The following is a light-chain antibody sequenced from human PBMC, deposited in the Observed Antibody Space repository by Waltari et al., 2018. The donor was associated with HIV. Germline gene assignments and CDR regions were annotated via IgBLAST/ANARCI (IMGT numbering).Light chain of an antibody. Sequence: QAGLSQPPSVSEVFTHTATLTCTGNSDNVGHQGPVWLQQYQGHPPKLLSYRNDGRPSGISERFSTSRSGNTATLIIFDLHSEDEADYYCSAWDAKLSAWVFGGGTRLTVL. V-gene: IGLV10-54*04. CDR3: SAWDAKLSAWV. CDR2: RND. CDR1: SDNVGHQG. J-gene: IGLJ3*02.